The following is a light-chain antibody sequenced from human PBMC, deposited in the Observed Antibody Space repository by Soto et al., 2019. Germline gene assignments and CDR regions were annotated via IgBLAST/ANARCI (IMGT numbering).Light chain of an antibody. Sequence: EIVLPQSPGTLSLSPGESAPLSCRASQSVSSSYLAWYQQKPGQAPRLLIYGASSRATGIPDRFSGSGSGTDFTLTISRLEPEDFAVYYCQQYGSSRTVGQGTKVDIK. CDR2: GAS. V-gene: IGKV3-20*01. CDR1: QSVSSSY. CDR3: QQYGSSRT. J-gene: IGKJ1*01.